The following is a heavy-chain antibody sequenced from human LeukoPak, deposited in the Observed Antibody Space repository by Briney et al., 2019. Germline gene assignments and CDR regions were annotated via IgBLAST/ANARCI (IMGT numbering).Heavy chain of an antibody. CDR2: IRNKANSYTT. CDR1: EFTFSDHA. V-gene: IGHV3-72*01. J-gene: IGHJ4*02. Sequence: TGGSLRLSCAASEFTFSDHAMDWVRQAPGKGLEWVGRIRNKANSYTTEYAASVQGRFTVSRDDSKNSLYLQMNSMKTEDTAVYYCTRLVGANDWGQGTLVTVSS. CDR3: TRLVGAND. D-gene: IGHD1-26*01.